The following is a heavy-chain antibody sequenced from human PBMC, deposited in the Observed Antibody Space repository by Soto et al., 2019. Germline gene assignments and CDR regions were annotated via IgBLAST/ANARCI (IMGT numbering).Heavy chain of an antibody. CDR2: ISTYNGNT. V-gene: IGHV1-18*01. J-gene: IGHJ4*02. CDR1: GYTFVTYG. D-gene: IGHD3-10*01. CDR3: ASYGSGTYMKSFYY. Sequence: ASVKVSCKASGYTFVTYGISWVRQAPGQGLEWMGWISTYNGNTNYAQKLQGRVTMTTDTSTSTVYMELRSLRSDDTAVYYCASYGSGTYMKSFYYWGQGSLVPVSS.